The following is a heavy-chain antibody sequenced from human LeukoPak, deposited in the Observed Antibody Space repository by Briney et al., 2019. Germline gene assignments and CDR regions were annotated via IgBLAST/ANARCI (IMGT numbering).Heavy chain of an antibody. J-gene: IGHJ4*02. V-gene: IGHV1-46*01. Sequence: ASVKVSCKASGYAFTSYYMHWVRQAPGQGLEWMGIINPSGGSTSYAQKFQGRVTMTRDTSTSTVYMELSSLRSEDTAVYYCARGLEEYSSSWYSYYFDYWGQGTLVTVSS. CDR3: ARGLEEYSSSWYSYYFDY. D-gene: IGHD6-13*01. CDR1: GYAFTSYY. CDR2: INPSGGST.